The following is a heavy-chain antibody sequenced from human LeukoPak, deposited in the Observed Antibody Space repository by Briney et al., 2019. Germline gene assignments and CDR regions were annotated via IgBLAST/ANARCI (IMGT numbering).Heavy chain of an antibody. D-gene: IGHD2-15*01. V-gene: IGHV4-59*01. CDR3: ARKGGLFDY. Sequence: SETLSLTCTVSGGSIRYYYWSWIRQSPGKGLEWIGYIYYNGSTNYNPSLKSRVTTSVDMSKNQFSLKMSSVTAADTAVYYCARKGGLFDYWGQGRLVTVSS. CDR2: IYYNGST. J-gene: IGHJ4*02. CDR1: GGSIRYYY.